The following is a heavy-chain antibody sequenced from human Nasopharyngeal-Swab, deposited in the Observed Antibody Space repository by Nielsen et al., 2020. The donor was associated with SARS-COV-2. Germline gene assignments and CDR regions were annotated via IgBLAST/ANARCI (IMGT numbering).Heavy chain of an antibody. CDR1: GFTFSDYY. V-gene: IGHV3-11*03. D-gene: IGHD1-1*01. CDR2: ISNSGSST. CDR3: ATTRGLGPGGWFES. J-gene: IGHJ5*01. Sequence: GESLKISCAASGFTFSDYYMSWIRQAPGKGLELVSYISNSGSSTNYADSVRGRFTISRDNAKNSLYLQMSSLRAEDTAVYYCATTRGLGPGGWFESWGQGTLVTVSS.